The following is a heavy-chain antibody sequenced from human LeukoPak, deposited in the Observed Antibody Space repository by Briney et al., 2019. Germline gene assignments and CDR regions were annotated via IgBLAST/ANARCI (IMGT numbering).Heavy chain of an antibody. CDR2: ISIDGGEK. CDR3: ANPQSRGYDYLDY. V-gene: IGHV3-30*18. D-gene: IGHD5-12*01. Sequence: PGGSLRLSCAGSRLTFSNYGMHWVRQAPGKGLEWVAVISIDGGEKHYGDSVRGRFTISRDNSKNMLYLQMNSLRVEDTAVYYCANPQSRGYDYLDYWGQGTLVSVSS. J-gene: IGHJ4*02. CDR1: RLTFSNYG.